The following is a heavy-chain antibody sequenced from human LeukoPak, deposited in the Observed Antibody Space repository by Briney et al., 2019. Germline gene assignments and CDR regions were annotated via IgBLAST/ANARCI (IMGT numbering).Heavy chain of an antibody. Sequence: ASVKVSCKASGGTFSSYAISWVRQAPGQGLEWMGGIIPIFGTASYAQKFQGRVTITADKSTSTAYMELSSLRSEDTAVYYCARDRRELLYFGDMDVWGKGTTVTVSS. J-gene: IGHJ6*03. CDR2: IIPIFGTA. CDR3: ARDRRELLYFGDMDV. CDR1: GGTFSSYA. D-gene: IGHD1-26*01. V-gene: IGHV1-69*06.